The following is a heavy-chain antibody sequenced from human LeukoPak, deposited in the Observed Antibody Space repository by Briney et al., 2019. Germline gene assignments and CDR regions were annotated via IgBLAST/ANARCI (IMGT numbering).Heavy chain of an antibody. J-gene: IGHJ5*02. CDR1: GGSISSTSYH. CDR3: ARYASGSYYWFDP. V-gene: IGHV4-39*01. D-gene: IGHD3-10*01. CDR2: VYYTGSA. Sequence: SETLSLTCTVSGGSISSTSYHWACIRQPPGKGLEWIATVYYTGSAYYNPSLKSRVTISVDTSKSQFSLKLSSVTTADTALYYCARYASGSYYWFDPWGQGTLVTVSS.